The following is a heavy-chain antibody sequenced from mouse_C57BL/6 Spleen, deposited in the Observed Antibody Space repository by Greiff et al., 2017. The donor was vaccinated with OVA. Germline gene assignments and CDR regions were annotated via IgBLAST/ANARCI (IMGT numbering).Heavy chain of an antibody. V-gene: IGHV5-17*01. CDR3: ARPDWDGGFAY. J-gene: IGHJ3*01. CDR1: GFTFSDYG. Sequence: EVQGVESGGGLVKPGGSLKLSCAASGFTFSDYGMHWVRQAPEKGLEWVAYISSGSSTIYYADTVKGRFPISRDNAKNTLFLQMTSLRSEDTAMYYCARPDWDGGFAYWGQGTLVTVSA. D-gene: IGHD4-1*01. CDR2: ISSGSSTI.